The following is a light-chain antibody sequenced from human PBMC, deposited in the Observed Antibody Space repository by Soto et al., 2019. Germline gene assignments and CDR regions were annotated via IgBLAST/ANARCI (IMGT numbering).Light chain of an antibody. CDR1: SSDVESYNL. V-gene: IGLV2-11*01. Sequence: ALTQPASVSGSPGQSITISCTGTSSDVESYNLVSWYQQHPGKAPKVMIYDVSKRPSGVPDRFSGSKSGNTASLTLSGLQAEDEADYYCCSYAGSYTFYVFGTGTKVTVL. J-gene: IGLJ1*01. CDR3: CSYAGSYTFYV. CDR2: DVS.